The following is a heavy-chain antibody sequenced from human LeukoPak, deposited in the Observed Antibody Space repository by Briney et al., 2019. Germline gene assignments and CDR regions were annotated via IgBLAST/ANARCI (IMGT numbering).Heavy chain of an antibody. J-gene: IGHJ5*02. Sequence: SVKVSCKASGGTFSSYAISWVRQAPGQGLEWMGGIIPIFGTANYAQKFQGRVTITADESTSTAYMELSSLRSEDTAVYYCARDVGARSRFDPWGQGTLVTVSS. CDR2: IIPIFGTA. CDR1: GGTFSSYA. V-gene: IGHV1-69*13. CDR3: ARDVGARSRFDP. D-gene: IGHD1-26*01.